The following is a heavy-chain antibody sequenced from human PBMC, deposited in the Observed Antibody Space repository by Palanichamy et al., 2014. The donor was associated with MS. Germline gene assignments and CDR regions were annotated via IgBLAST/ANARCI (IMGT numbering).Heavy chain of an antibody. CDR1: GGSISSGVTT. J-gene: IGHJ4*02. CDR3: AGVSYYYDSSGYYYEPFDY. CDR2: LYQWEH. V-gene: IGHV4-61*02. Sequence: QVQLQESGPGLVKPSQTLSLTCTVSGGSISSGVTTGAGSGSPPEGTGVDWAYLYQWEHQLQPSLKSRVTISVDTSKNQFSLKLSSVTAADTAVYYCAGVSYYYDSSGYYYEPFDYWGQGTLVTVSS. D-gene: IGHD3-22*01.